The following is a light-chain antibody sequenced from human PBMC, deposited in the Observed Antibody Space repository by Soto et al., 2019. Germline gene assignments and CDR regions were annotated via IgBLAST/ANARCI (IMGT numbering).Light chain of an antibody. V-gene: IGKV3-15*01. CDR2: GAS. CDR3: QQYNHWTPKMA. J-gene: IGKJ1*01. CDR1: QSITNN. Sequence: EIVMTQPPGTLSVSPGERATLSCRASQSITNNLAWYQQKVGQAPRLLIYGASTRATGIPARFRGSGSGTEFTLTISSLESEDFAVYYCQQYNHWTPKMAFGQGTKVEIK.